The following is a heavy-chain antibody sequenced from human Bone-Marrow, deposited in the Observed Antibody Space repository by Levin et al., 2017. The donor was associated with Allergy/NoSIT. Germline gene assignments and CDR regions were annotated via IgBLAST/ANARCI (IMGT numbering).Heavy chain of an antibody. V-gene: IGHV6-1*01. CDR1: GDSVSSTSAA. CDR2: TYYRSKWIN. J-gene: IGHJ2*01. CDR3: ARILGNGGNSAYWYFDL. Sequence: SQTLSLTCAISGDSVSSTSAAWNWIRQSPSRGLEWLGRTYYRSKWINDYAVSVKSRITINPDTSKNQFSLQLNSVTPEDTAVYYCARILGNGGNSAYWYFDLWGRGTLVTVSS. D-gene: IGHD4-23*01.